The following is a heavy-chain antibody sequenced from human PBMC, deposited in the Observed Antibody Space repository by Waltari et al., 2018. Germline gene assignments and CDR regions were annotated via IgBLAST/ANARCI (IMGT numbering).Heavy chain of an antibody. CDR2: FDPEDGET. CDR1: GYTLTELS. CDR3: ATSIAVAATPYYFDY. Sequence: QVQLVQSGAEVKKPGASVKVSCKVSGYTLTELSMNWVGQAPGKGLEWMGGFDPEDGETTYAQKFQGRVTMTEDTSTDTAYMELSSLRSEDTAVYYCATSIAVAATPYYFDYWGQGTLVTVSS. J-gene: IGHJ4*02. D-gene: IGHD6-19*01. V-gene: IGHV1-24*01.